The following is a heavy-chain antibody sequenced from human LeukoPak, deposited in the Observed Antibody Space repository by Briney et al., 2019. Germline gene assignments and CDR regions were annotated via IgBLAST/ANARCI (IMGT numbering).Heavy chain of an antibody. CDR3: ARDLYSSWYLSNWFDP. CDR1: GYTFSSYA. J-gene: IGHJ5*02. Sequence: SVKVSCKASGYTFSSYAISWVRQAPGQGLEWMGRIIPIFGTANYAQKFQGRVTITTDESTSTAYMELSSLRSEDTAVYYCARDLYSSWYLSNWFDPWGQGTLVTVYS. V-gene: IGHV1-69*05. CDR2: IIPIFGTA. D-gene: IGHD6-13*01.